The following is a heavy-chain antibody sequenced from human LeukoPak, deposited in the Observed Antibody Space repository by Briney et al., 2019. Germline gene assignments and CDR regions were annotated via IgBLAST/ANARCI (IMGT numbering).Heavy chain of an antibody. D-gene: IGHD1-14*01. J-gene: IGHJ5*02. CDR2: VHPNSGNT. V-gene: IGHV1-8*01. Sequence: GASLKVSCKPSGYPFTTWEINCVRQAAGQGLDWMGWVHPNSGNTAYAQKFQGRVTMTRDTSISTAYMELSGLRFDDTAVYFCARGPRNDPWGQGTLVTVSS. CDR3: ARGPRNDP. CDR1: GYPFTTWE.